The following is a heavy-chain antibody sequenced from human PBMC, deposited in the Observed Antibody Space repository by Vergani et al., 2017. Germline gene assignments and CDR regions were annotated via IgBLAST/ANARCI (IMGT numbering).Heavy chain of an antibody. V-gene: IGHV4-39*01. J-gene: IGHJ4*02. D-gene: IGHD6-6*01. CDR2: LFYGATA. CDR3: ACKREARRAAYWHSYDF. Sequence: QVQLQESGPGLVKPSETLSLTCTVSGDSISSRNCYWGLIRQPPGKGLEWVGSLFYGATAYYNPSLGSRVIISIVPSRHQFSLRLSSVTAADTAVYYCACKREARRAAYWHSYDFLGPGTLVGDSS. CDR1: GDSISSRNCY.